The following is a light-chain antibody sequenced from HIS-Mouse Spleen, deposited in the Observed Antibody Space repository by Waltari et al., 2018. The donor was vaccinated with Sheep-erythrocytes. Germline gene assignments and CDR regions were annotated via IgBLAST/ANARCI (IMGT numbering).Light chain of an antibody. CDR3: QQSYSTPQFT. CDR2: AAS. J-gene: IGKJ3*01. Sequence: DIQTTQSPSSLSASVGDTVTITCRASQSISSYLNWYQQKPGKAPKPLIYAASSLQSGVPSRFSGSGSGTDFTLTISSLQPEDFATYYCQQSYSTPQFTFGPGTKVDIK. V-gene: IGKV1-39*01. CDR1: QSISSY.